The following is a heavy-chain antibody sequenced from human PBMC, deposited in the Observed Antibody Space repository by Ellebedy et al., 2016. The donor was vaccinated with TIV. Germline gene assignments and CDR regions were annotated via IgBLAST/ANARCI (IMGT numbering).Heavy chain of an antibody. Sequence: GGSLRLXXAASGFTFRSYWMSWVRQAPGKGLEWVANIKQDGSEKYYVDSVKGRFTISRDNAKNSLYLQMNSLRAEDTAVYYCARGDSSSWYFDYYYYGMDVWGQGTTVTVSS. CDR2: IKQDGSEK. D-gene: IGHD6-13*01. V-gene: IGHV3-7*01. J-gene: IGHJ6*02. CDR3: ARGDSSSWYFDYYYYGMDV. CDR1: GFTFRSYW.